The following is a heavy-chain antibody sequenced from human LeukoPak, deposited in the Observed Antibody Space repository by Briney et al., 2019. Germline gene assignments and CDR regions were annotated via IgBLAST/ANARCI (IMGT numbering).Heavy chain of an antibody. J-gene: IGHJ4*02. D-gene: IGHD1-7*01. CDR3: ARSGTTGYFDY. CDR2: ISSSSSYI. CDR1: GFTFSSYS. V-gene: IGHV3-21*01. Sequence: GGSLRLSCAASGFTFSSYSMNWVRQAPGKGLEWVSSISSSSSYIYYADSVKGRFTTSRDNAKNSLYLQMNSLRAEDTAVYYCARSGTTGYFDYWGQGTLVTVSS.